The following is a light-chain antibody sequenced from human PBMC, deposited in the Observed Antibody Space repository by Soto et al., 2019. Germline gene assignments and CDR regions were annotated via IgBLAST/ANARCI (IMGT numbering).Light chain of an antibody. V-gene: IGKV1-39*01. Sequence: DIQMTQSPSSLSASVGDRVTITCQASQDISNYLNWYQQKPGQAPKLLIYAASSLQSGVPSRFSGSGSGTDFTLTISSLQPDDSATYYCQQSFSPLLTFGGGTKVDIK. CDR1: QDISNY. CDR3: QQSFSPLLT. J-gene: IGKJ4*01. CDR2: AAS.